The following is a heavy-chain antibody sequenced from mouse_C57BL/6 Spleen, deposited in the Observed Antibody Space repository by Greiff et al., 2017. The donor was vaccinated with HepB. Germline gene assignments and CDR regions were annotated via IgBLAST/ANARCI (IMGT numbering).Heavy chain of an antibody. Sequence: ESVPGLVKPSQSLSLTCSVTGYSITSGYYWNWMRQFPGNKLEWMGYISYDGSNNYNPSLKNRISITRDTAKNQFFLKLNSVTTEDTATYYCARGGYYAMDYWGQGTSVTVSS. CDR1: GYSITSGYY. V-gene: IGHV3-6*01. J-gene: IGHJ4*01. CDR3: ARGGYYAMDY. CDR2: ISYDGSN.